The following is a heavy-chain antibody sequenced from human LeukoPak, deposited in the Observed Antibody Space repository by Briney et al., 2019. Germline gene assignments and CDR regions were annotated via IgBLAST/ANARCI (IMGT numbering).Heavy chain of an antibody. D-gene: IGHD6-19*01. Sequence: GGSLRLSCTAAGFTFDDYGMSWVRQIPGKGLEWVAGITWNGGSTDYAVSVRGRFTISRDNAKNSLYLQMNSLRAEDTAVYYCARDPYSSGWYGDKNFDYWGQGTLVTVSS. CDR2: ITWNGGST. V-gene: IGHV3-20*04. CDR3: ARDPYSSGWYGDKNFDY. CDR1: GFTFDDYG. J-gene: IGHJ4*02.